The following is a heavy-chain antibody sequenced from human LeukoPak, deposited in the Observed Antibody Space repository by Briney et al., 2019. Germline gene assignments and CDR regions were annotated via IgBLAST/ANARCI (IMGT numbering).Heavy chain of an antibody. D-gene: IGHD2-2*01. Sequence: SETLCLTCTVSGGSISSGGYYWSWIRQHPGKGLEWIGYIYYSGSTYYNPSLKSRVTISVDTSKNQFSLKLSSMTAADTAVYYCAISSLDAFDIWGQGTMVTVYS. CDR2: IYYSGST. J-gene: IGHJ3*02. V-gene: IGHV4-31*03. CDR1: GGSISSGGYY. CDR3: AISSLDAFDI.